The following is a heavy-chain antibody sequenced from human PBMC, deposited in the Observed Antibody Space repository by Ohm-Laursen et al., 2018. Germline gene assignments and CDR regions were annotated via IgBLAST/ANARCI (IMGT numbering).Heavy chain of an antibody. J-gene: IGHJ4*02. CDR1: GYTFTHDY. CDR2: IRFGSGST. Sequence: GASVKVSCKASGYTFTHDYIHWVRQAPGHGLEGIGIIRFGSGSTTYTQKIQDRVTMTRDTSTSTVYMEVSSLRSEDTAMYYCVRDGGNWNFDFWGQGTLVAVSS. CDR3: VRDGGNWNFDF. D-gene: IGHD1-1*01. V-gene: IGHV1-46*01.